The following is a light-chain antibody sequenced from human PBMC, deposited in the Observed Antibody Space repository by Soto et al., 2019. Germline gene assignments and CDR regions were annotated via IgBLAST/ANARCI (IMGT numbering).Light chain of an antibody. J-gene: IGKJ1*01. CDR2: AAS. CDR1: QSISSY. V-gene: IGKV1-39*01. CDR3: QQSYSIPWT. Sequence: DIQMTQSPSSLSASVGDRVTITCRASQSISSYLNWYQQKPGKAPKVLVYAASSLQSGIPSRFSGSGSGTDFTLTISSLQPEDFDTYYCQQSYSIPWTLGQGTKVDIK.